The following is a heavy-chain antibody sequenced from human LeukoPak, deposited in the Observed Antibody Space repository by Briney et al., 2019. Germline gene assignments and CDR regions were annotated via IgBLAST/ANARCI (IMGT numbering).Heavy chain of an antibody. J-gene: IGHJ4*02. CDR1: GFTFSNYA. Sequence: QPGGSLRLSCAASGFTFSNYAMSWVRQAPGKGLEWVSGISGSGDATWYADSVKGRFTISRDNSKNTVNLQMNSLRPEDTAVYYCAKCSGGSCYASGALDYWGQGTLVTVSS. CDR3: AKCSGGSCYASGALDY. D-gene: IGHD2-15*01. CDR2: ISGSGDAT. V-gene: IGHV3-23*01.